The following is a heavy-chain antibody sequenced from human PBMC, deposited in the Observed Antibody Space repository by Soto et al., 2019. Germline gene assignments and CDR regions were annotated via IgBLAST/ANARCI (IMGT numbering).Heavy chain of an antibody. V-gene: IGHV3-30*18. Sequence: SLRISCAASGFTFSSYGMHWVRQAPGKGLEWVAVISYDGSNKYYADSVKGRFTISRDNSKNTLYLQMNSLRAEDTAVYYCAKSDFDYWGQGTLVTVSS. CDR2: ISYDGSNK. J-gene: IGHJ4*02. CDR3: AKSDFDY. CDR1: GFTFSSYG.